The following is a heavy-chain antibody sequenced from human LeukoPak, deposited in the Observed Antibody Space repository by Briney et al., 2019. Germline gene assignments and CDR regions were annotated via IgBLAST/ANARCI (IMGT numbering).Heavy chain of an antibody. CDR3: ARLDIVAMNFDY. D-gene: IGHD5-12*01. CDR1: GGSISSYY. V-gene: IGHV4-4*07. J-gene: IGHJ4*02. CDR2: IYTSGST. Sequence: SETLSLTCTVSGGSISSYYWSWIRQPAGKGLEWIGRIYTSGSTNYNPSLKSRVTISVDTSKNQFSLKLSSVTAADTAVYYCARLDIVAMNFDYWGQGTLVTVSS.